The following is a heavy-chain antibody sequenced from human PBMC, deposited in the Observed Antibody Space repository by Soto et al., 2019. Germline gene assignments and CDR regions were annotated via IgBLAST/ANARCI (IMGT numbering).Heavy chain of an antibody. CDR3: ARDRQRSNMGIDP. Sequence: PSETLSLTCAVSGDSISSSTWWSWVRQSPGKGLQWIGDIYHSGSTNYNPSLRSRVTIAVQKSKNQFSLKLTSVTAADTAIYYCARDRQRSNMGIDPWGQGTLVTVSS. J-gene: IGHJ5*02. V-gene: IGHV4-4*02. D-gene: IGHD7-27*01. CDR1: GDSISSSTW. CDR2: IYHSGST.